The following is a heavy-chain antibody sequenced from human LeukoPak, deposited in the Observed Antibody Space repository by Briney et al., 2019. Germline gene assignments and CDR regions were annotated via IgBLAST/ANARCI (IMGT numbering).Heavy chain of an antibody. D-gene: IGHD2-2*01. CDR2: ITPIFGAP. Sequence: ASVKVSCKASGDTFSSYPFTWVRQAPGQGLEWMGEITPIFGAPNYAQTFQGRVTITADESTSTAYMELSSLRSEDTAVYYCAREYCSSTSCYTAHDAFDIWGQGTMVTVSS. V-gene: IGHV1-69*01. J-gene: IGHJ3*02. CDR3: AREYCSSTSCYTAHDAFDI. CDR1: GDTFSSYP.